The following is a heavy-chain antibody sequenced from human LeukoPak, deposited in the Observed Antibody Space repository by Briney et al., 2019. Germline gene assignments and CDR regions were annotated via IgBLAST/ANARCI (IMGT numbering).Heavy chain of an antibody. CDR2: IYASGST. Sequence: SETLSLTCTVSGVSIIDHAWSWIRQPPGRGLEWIGNIYASGSTYFSPSLRSRVAVSMDTSKNQFSLNLTSVTAADTAMFYCARLKPNFLGTFDSWGQGALVTVSS. V-gene: IGHV4-4*09. J-gene: IGHJ4*02. CDR3: ARLKPNFLGTFDS. D-gene: IGHD7-27*01. CDR1: GVSIIDHA.